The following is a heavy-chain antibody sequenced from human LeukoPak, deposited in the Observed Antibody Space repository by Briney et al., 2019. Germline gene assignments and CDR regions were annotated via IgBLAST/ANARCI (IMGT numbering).Heavy chain of an antibody. CDR3: ARDRDGSGYYYNFDY. CDR1: GYTFTSYG. V-gene: IGHV1-18*01. CDR2: ISAYNGNT. J-gene: IGHJ4*02. D-gene: IGHD3-22*01. Sequence: ASVKVSCKASGYTFTSYGISWVRQAPGQGLEWMGWISAYNGNTNYAQKLQGRVTMTTDTSTSTAYMELRSLRSEDTAVYYCARDRDGSGYYYNFDYWGQGTLVTVSS.